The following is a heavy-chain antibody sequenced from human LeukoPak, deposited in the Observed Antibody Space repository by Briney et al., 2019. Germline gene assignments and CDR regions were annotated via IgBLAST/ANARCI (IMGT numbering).Heavy chain of an antibody. D-gene: IGHD5-12*01. CDR1: GFTFSSYA. Sequence: GRSLRLSCAASGFTFSSYAMHWVRQAPGEGLEWVAVISYDGSNKYYADSVKGRFTISRDNSKNTLYLQMNSLRAEDTAVYYCARDRARVFDYWGQGTLVTVSS. CDR3: ARDRARVFDY. J-gene: IGHJ4*02. V-gene: IGHV3-30*04. CDR2: ISYDGSNK.